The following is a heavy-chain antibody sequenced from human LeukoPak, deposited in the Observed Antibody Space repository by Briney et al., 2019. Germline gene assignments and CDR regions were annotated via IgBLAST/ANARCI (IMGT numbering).Heavy chain of an antibody. CDR3: AREGYSSY. D-gene: IGHD4-11*01. V-gene: IGHV1-2*02. J-gene: IGHJ4*02. CDR1: GYSFTDYY. Sequence: GASVTVSCKASGYSFTDYYMHWVRQAPGQGLEWMGWVNPNSGGTTYAQKFQGRVTMTRDTSISTAYMELSRLRSDDTAVYYCAREGYSSYWGQGTLVTVSS. CDR2: VNPNSGGT.